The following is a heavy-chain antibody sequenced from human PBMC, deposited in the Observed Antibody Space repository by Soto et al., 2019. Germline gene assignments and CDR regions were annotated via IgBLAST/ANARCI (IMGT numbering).Heavy chain of an antibody. CDR3: ARGFRGVIPYYYYYMDV. V-gene: IGHV3-13*01. Sequence: PGGSLRLSCAASGFTFSSYDMHWVRQATGKGLEWVSAIGTAGDTYYPGSVKGRFTISRENAKNSLYLQMNSLRAGDTAVYYCARGFRGVIPYYYYYMDVWGKGTTVTVSS. D-gene: IGHD3-10*01. J-gene: IGHJ6*03. CDR2: IGTAGDT. CDR1: GFTFSSYD.